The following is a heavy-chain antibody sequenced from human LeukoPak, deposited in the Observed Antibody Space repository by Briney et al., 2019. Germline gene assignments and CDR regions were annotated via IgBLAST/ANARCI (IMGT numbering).Heavy chain of an antibody. CDR2: ISSSVSTK. V-gene: IGHV3-48*01. Sequence: GGSLRLSCGASGITFSSYSMHWVRQAPGKGLEWVSYISSSVSTKYYADSVKGRFTISRDNARNSLYLQMNSLRAEDTAVYFCARGGLSIMGYWGQGTLVTVSS. CDR3: ARGGLSIMGY. CDR1: GITFSSYS. D-gene: IGHD2/OR15-2a*01. J-gene: IGHJ4*02.